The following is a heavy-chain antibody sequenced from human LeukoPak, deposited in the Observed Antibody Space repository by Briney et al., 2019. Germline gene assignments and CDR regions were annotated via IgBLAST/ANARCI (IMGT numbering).Heavy chain of an antibody. Sequence: SETLSLTCTVSGGSISSYYWSWIRQPPGKGLEWIGYIYYSGSTNYNPSLKSRVTISVDTSKNQFSLKLSSVTAADTAVYYCTRDTGTTGEVKFDPWGQGTLVTVSS. V-gene: IGHV4-59*12. CDR1: GGSISSYY. J-gene: IGHJ5*02. D-gene: IGHD4-17*01. CDR3: TRDTGTTGEVKFDP. CDR2: IYYSGST.